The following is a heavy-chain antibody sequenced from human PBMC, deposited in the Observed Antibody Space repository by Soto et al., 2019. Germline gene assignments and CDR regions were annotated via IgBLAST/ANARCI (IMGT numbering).Heavy chain of an antibody. CDR3: AKDQAYYDFWSGYAGGMDV. CDR1: GFTFSSYA. Sequence: GVSLRLSCAASGFTFSSYAMSWVRQAPGKGLEWVSAISGSGGSTYYADSVKGRFTISRDNSKNTLYLQMNSLRAEDTAVYYCAKDQAYYDFWSGYAGGMDVWGPGTTVTVSS. V-gene: IGHV3-23*01. CDR2: ISGSGGST. D-gene: IGHD3-3*01. J-gene: IGHJ6*02.